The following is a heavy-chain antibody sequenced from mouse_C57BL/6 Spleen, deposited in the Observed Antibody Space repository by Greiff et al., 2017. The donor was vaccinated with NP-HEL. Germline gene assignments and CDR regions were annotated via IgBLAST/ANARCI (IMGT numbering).Heavy chain of an antibody. Sequence: VQLQQSGAELVRPGTSVKVSCKASGYAFTNYLIEWVKQRPGQGLEWIGVINPGSGGTNYNEKFKGKATLTADKSSSTAYMQLSSLTSEDSAVDFCARSDDGYPYAMDYWGQGTSVTVSS. CDR1: GYAFTNYL. CDR2: INPGSGGT. CDR3: ARSDDGYPYAMDY. J-gene: IGHJ4*01. D-gene: IGHD2-3*01. V-gene: IGHV1-54*01.